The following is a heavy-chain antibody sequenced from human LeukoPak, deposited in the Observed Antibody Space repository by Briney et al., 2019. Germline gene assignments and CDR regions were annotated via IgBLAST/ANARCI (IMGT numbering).Heavy chain of an antibody. V-gene: IGHV3-7*01. CDR3: ARYYDFWSGYYRGIDY. Sequence: GGSLRLSCAASGFTLSSYWMSWVRQAPGKGLEWVATTKQDGSEKYYVDSVKGRFTISRDNAKNSLYLQMNSLRAEDTAVYYCARYYDFWSGYYRGIDYWGQGTLVTVSS. CDR1: GFTLSSYW. D-gene: IGHD3-3*01. CDR2: TKQDGSEK. J-gene: IGHJ4*02.